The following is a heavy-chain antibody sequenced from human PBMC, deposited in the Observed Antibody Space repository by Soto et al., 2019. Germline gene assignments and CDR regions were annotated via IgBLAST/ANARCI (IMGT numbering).Heavy chain of an antibody. CDR3: ATTIFGVVPYYYYGMDV. D-gene: IGHD3-3*01. Sequence: ASVKVSCKVSGYTLSELSMHWVRQAPGKGLEWMGGFDPEDGETIYAQKFQGRVTMTEDTSTDTAYMELSSLRSEDTAVYYCATTIFGVVPYYYYGMDVWGQGTTVTVSS. J-gene: IGHJ6*02. CDR1: GYTLSELS. CDR2: FDPEDGET. V-gene: IGHV1-24*01.